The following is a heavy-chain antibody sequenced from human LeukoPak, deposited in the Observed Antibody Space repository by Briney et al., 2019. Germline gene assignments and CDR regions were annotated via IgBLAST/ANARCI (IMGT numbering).Heavy chain of an antibody. D-gene: IGHD6-6*01. J-gene: IGHJ5*02. V-gene: IGHV1-18*01. CDR3: ARDLLAARPGWFDP. CDR1: GYTFSTYG. CDR2: ISVYNGNT. Sequence: ASVEVSCKTSGYTFSTYGVNWVRQAPGQGLECMGWISVYNGNTRYAQKFQGRVTMRTDTSTSTAYLELRSLRSDDTAVYYCARDLLAARPGWFDPWGQGTLVTVSS.